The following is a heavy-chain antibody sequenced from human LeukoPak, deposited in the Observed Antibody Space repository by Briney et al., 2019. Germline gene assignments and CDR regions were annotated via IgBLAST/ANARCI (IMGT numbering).Heavy chain of an antibody. V-gene: IGHV1-8*03. D-gene: IGHD6-13*01. CDR1: GYTFTSYD. Sequence: ASVKVSCKASGYTFTSYDINWVRQATGQGLEWMGWMNPNSGNTGYAQKFQGRVTITRNTSISTAYMELSSLRSEDTVVYYCARGPYSSSWDDAFDIWGQGTMVTVSS. CDR3: ARGPYSSSWDDAFDI. CDR2: MNPNSGNT. J-gene: IGHJ3*02.